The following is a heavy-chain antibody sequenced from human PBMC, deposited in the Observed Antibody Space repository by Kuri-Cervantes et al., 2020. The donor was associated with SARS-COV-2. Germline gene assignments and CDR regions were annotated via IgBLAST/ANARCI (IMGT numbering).Heavy chain of an antibody. J-gene: IGHJ2*01. V-gene: IGHV3-23*01. CDR1: GFTFSSYA. CDR3: AKDGVTTYWYFDP. D-gene: IGHD4-11*01. CDR2: ISGSGGST. Sequence: GESLKISCAASGFTFSSYAMSWVRQAPGKGLEWVSAISGSGGSTYYADSVKGRFAISRDNSKNTLYLQMNSLRAEDTAVYYCAKDGVTTYWYFDPWGRGTLVTVSS.